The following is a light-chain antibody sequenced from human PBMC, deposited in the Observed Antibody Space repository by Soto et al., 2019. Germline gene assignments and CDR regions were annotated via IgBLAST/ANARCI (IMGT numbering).Light chain of an antibody. Sequence: IQMTQSPSSLSTSIGDRVTITFRASQRINIYLNLYRQKPGKAPELLIYSASNLQSGVPSRFSGSGSGTDFTLTISGLQSEDFATYYCQQSFSTPTFGQGTRLEIK. J-gene: IGKJ5*01. CDR3: QQSFSTPT. CDR1: QRINIY. V-gene: IGKV1-39*01. CDR2: SAS.